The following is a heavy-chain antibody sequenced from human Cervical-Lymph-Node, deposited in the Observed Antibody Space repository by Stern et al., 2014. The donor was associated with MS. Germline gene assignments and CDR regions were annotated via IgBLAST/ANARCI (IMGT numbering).Heavy chain of an antibody. J-gene: IGHJ5*02. CDR1: GFTFSNAW. CDR2: IKTKTDGGTT. CDR3: TTGWFDP. Sequence: EVQLVESGGGLVKPGGSLRLSCAASGFTFSNAWKNWFRQAPGKGLEWVGRIKTKTDGGTTNYAAPVKGRFTISRDDSETALYLQMNSLKTEDTAVYYCTTGWFDPWGQGTLVTVSS. V-gene: IGHV3-15*01.